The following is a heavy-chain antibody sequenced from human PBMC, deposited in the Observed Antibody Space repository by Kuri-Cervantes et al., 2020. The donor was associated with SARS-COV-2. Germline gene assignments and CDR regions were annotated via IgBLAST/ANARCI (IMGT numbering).Heavy chain of an antibody. Sequence: SETLSLTCTVSGGSISSSSYYWGWIRQPPGKGLEWIGSIYYSGSTYYNPSLKSRVTISVDTSKNQFSLKQSSVTAADTAVYYWARSPLWSFPPVYYFDYWGQGTLVTVSS. CDR3: ARSPLWSFPPVYYFDY. CDR1: GGSISSSSYY. J-gene: IGHJ4*02. D-gene: IGHD3-10*01. CDR2: IYYSGST. V-gene: IGHV4-39*01.